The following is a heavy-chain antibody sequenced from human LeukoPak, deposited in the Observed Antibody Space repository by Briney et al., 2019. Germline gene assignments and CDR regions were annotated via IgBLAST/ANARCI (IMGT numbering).Heavy chain of an antibody. Sequence: GASVKVSCKASGGTFSSYAISWVRQAPGQGLEWMGGIIPIFGTANYAQKFQGRVTITADESTSTAYMELSSLRSEDTAVYYCANSPFYCSSTSCETFDAFDIWGQGTMVTVSS. J-gene: IGHJ3*02. CDR1: GGTFSSYA. D-gene: IGHD2-2*01. CDR2: IIPIFGTA. CDR3: ANSPFYCSSTSCETFDAFDI. V-gene: IGHV1-69*01.